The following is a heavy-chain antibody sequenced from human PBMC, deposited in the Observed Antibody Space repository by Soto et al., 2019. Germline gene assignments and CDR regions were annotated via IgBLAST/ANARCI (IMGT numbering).Heavy chain of an antibody. D-gene: IGHD4-17*01. CDR1: GFSVPYDW. CDR3: VASRVGDTRGMDV. J-gene: IGHJ6*02. Sequence: EVQLVESGGGLVKPAGSLSLSCAASGFSVPYDWMNWVRQAPGKGLEWVGVKKNTDHSGTIQYAAPLQGRFTISRDDSKNMLYLQMNSLEYEDTAVYFCVASRVGDTRGMDVWGLGTTVTVSS. CDR2: KKNTDHSGTI. V-gene: IGHV3-15*07.